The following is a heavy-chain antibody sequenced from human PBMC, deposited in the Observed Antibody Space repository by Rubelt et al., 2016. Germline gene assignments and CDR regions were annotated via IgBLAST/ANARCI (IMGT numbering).Heavy chain of an antibody. CDR2: IAHDGSVK. V-gene: IGHV3-30*18. Sequence: QVQLAESGGGVVQPGNSLRLSCAASGFSFMDYGMHWVRQAPGKGLEWLAVIAHDGSVKHYADSLKGRFAVSRDNSKNILSLQMNSLRGEDTAVYYCAKEITPRASNGWHLDYWGQGTLVTVCS. CDR3: AKEITPRASNGWHLDY. CDR1: GFSFMDYG. J-gene: IGHJ4*01. D-gene: IGHD6-19*01.